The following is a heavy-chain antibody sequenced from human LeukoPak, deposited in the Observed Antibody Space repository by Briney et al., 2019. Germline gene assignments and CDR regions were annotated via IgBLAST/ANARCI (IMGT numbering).Heavy chain of an antibody. CDR1: GFTSSDYY. Sequence: GGSLRLSCAASGFTSSDYYMSWIRQAPGKGLEWVSYISSSGSTMYYADSVKGRFTISRDNAKNSLYLQMNSLRAEDTAVYYCARAPYSSGWYGKGYYFDYWGQGTLVTVSS. V-gene: IGHV3-11*04. J-gene: IGHJ4*02. CDR2: ISSSGSTM. CDR3: ARAPYSSGWYGKGYYFDY. D-gene: IGHD6-19*01.